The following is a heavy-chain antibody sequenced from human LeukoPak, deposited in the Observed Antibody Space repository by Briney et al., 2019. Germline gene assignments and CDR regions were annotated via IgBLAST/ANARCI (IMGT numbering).Heavy chain of an antibody. J-gene: IGHJ3*02. D-gene: IGHD3-22*01. Sequence: ASVKVSCKASGYTFTSYGISWVRQAPGQGLEWMGWISAYNGNTDYAQKLQDRVTMTTDTSTSTAYMELRSLRSDDTAVYYCAGDEGTVVVRDAFDIWGQGTMVTVSS. V-gene: IGHV1-18*01. CDR2: ISAYNGNT. CDR1: GYTFTSYG. CDR3: AGDEGTVVVRDAFDI.